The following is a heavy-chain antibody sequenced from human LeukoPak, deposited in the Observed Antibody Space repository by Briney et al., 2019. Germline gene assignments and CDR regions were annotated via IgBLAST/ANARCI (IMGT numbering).Heavy chain of an antibody. CDR2: ISPYNGNT. CDR1: GYTFTSYG. Sequence: ASVKVSCKASGYTFTSYGISWVRQAPGQGLEWMGWISPYNGNTNYAQKLQGRVTMTTDTSTSTAYMELRSLRSDDTAVYYCAGGPWDYYDSSGYYDYWGQGTLVTVSS. CDR3: AGGPWDYYDSSGYYDY. J-gene: IGHJ4*02. D-gene: IGHD3-22*01. V-gene: IGHV1-18*01.